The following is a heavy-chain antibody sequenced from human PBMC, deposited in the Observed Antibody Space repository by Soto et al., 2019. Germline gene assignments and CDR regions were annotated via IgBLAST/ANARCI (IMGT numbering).Heavy chain of an antibody. V-gene: IGHV3-30*18. D-gene: IGHD3-3*01. CDR1: GFAFSTYW. J-gene: IGHJ4*02. Sequence: GGSLRLSCAASGFAFSTYWMSWVRQAPGKGLEWVAVISYDGSNKYYADSVKGRFTISRDNSKNTLYLQMNSLRAEDTAVYYCAKDRTDFWSGYLDYWGQGTLVTVSS. CDR3: AKDRTDFWSGYLDY. CDR2: ISYDGSNK.